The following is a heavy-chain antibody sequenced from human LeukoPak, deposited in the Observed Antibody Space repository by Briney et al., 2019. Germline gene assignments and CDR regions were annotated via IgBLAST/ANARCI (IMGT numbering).Heavy chain of an antibody. CDR2: ISAYNGNT. D-gene: IGHD3-22*01. Sequence: ASVTVSCKASGYTFTSYGISWVRQAPGQGLEWMGWISAYNGNTNYAQKLQGRVTMTTDTSTSTAYMELRSLRSDDTAVYYCARVPTYDSSGYYQYYFDYWGQGTLVTVSS. CDR3: ARVPTYDSSGYYQYYFDY. V-gene: IGHV1-18*01. CDR1: GYTFTSYG. J-gene: IGHJ4*02.